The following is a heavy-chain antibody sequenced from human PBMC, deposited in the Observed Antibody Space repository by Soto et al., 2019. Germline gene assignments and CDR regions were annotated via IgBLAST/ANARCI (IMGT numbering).Heavy chain of an antibody. V-gene: IGHV3-7*03. Sequence: GGSLRLSCAASGFTFNTFWMSWVRQSPGKGLEWVANIKQDGSETYYADSVKGRFTISRDNAKNSLFRQMNTLRTEDTAVYYRARDFATHCSGSTCYPYAYWCQGTTVTVSS. CDR1: GFTFNTFW. CDR3: ARDFATHCSGSTCYPYAY. D-gene: IGHD2-15*01. CDR2: IKQDGSET. J-gene: IGHJ6*02.